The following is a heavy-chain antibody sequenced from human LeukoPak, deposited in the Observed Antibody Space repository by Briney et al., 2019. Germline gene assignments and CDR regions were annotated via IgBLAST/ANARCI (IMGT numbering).Heavy chain of an antibody. J-gene: IGHJ4*02. CDR3: AKDNRRHYTSGPNPDSLH. D-gene: IGHD6-19*01. CDR2: INWKSNDV. CDR1: GFTFDDYA. Sequence: GGSLRLSCVASGFTFDDYAMHWVRQGPGKGLEWVSGINWKSNDVGYADSVKGRFTISRDNAKNSVYLQMNSLRAEDTAFYYCAKDNRRHYTSGPNPDSLHWGQGALVTVSS. V-gene: IGHV3-9*01.